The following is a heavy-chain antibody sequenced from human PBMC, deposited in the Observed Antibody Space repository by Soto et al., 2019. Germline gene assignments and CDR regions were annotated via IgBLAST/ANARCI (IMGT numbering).Heavy chain of an antibody. CDR2: IDPSDSYT. CDR3: ARLYYYGMDV. CDR1: GYSFTRYC. Sequence: AESLNTSRKVSGYSFTRYCIRWARQMPGKGLEWMGSIDPSDSYTNYSRSLQGHVTISADKSIRTAYLQWSSLKASDTAMYYCARLYYYGMDVWGQGTPVTVSS. V-gene: IGHV5-10-1*01. J-gene: IGHJ6*02.